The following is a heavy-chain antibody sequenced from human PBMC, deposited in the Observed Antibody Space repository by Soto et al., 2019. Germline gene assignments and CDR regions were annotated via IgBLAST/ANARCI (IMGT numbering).Heavy chain of an antibody. V-gene: IGHV3-23*01. CDR1: GFSFNTYA. D-gene: IGHD5-12*01. Sequence: EVQLLESGGGLVQPGGSLRLSCAASGFSFNTYAMSWVRQIPGKGLEWVSTISGSGNSTYYTDSVRGRFLISRDNSKNTLYLQMNSLRAEDTAVYYCTNGGYWVFFDSWGQGTLVTVSS. CDR3: TNGGYWVFFDS. J-gene: IGHJ5*01. CDR2: ISGSGNST.